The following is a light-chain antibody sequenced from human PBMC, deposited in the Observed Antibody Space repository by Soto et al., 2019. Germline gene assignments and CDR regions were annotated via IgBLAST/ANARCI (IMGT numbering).Light chain of an antibody. CDR3: QAWDSSTVV. CDR2: QDS. J-gene: IGLJ2*01. Sequence: SYELTQPPSVSVSPGQTASITCSGDKLGDKYACWYQQKPGQSPVLVIYQDSKRPSGIPERFSGSHSGNTATLTISGTQAMDEAVYYCQAWDSSTVVFGGGTKLTVL. CDR1: KLGDKY. V-gene: IGLV3-1*01.